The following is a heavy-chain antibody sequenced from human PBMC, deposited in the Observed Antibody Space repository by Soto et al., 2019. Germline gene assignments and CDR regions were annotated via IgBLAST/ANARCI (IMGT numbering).Heavy chain of an antibody. J-gene: IGHJ4*02. D-gene: IGHD3-3*01. CDR1: GFTFSSYA. CDR3: AKGPIFGVENIYDY. Sequence: DVQLLESGGDLVQPGGSLRLSCAASGFTFSSYAMSWVRQAPGKGLGWVSSMSGAGGSSYDADSVKGRFTISRDNSKNTLYLQMNNLRAEDTALYYCAKGPIFGVENIYDYWGQGTLVTVSS. CDR2: MSGAGGSS. V-gene: IGHV3-23*01.